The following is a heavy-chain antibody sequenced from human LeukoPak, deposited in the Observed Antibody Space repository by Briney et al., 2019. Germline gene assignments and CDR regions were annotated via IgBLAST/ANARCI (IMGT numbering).Heavy chain of an antibody. CDR1: GFIFENYA. Sequence: GGSLRLSCAASGFIFENYAMHWVRQAPGKGLEWVSGISWNSGRIGYAGSVKGRFTISRDNAKNSLYLQMNSLKTEDTALYYCARDPGSLPAAIGYCCYGMDVWGQGTTVTVSS. CDR3: ARDPGSLPAAIGYCCYGMDV. D-gene: IGHD2-2*02. V-gene: IGHV3-9*01. CDR2: ISWNSGRI. J-gene: IGHJ6*02.